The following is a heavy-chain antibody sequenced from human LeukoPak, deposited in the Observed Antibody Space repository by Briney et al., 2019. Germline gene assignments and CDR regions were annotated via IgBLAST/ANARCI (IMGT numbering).Heavy chain of an antibody. CDR2: ISYDGSNK. J-gene: IGHJ3*02. CDR1: GFTFSSYG. D-gene: IGHD3-22*01. Sequence: PGGSLRLSCAASGFTFSSYGMHGVRQAPGKGLEWVAVISYDGSNKYYADSVKGRFTISRDNSKNTLYLQMNSLRAEDTAVYYCAADYDDSSCPRAFDIWGQGTMVTVSS. V-gene: IGHV3-30*03. CDR3: AADYDDSSCPRAFDI.